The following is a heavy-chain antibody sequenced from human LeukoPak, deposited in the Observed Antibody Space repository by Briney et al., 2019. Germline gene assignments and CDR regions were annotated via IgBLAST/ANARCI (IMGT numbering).Heavy chain of an antibody. V-gene: IGHV3-7*01. D-gene: IGHD5-18*01. CDR1: GFTFSSYW. CDR2: IKQDGSEK. CDR3: ARRASSERGHSYGLDY. Sequence: PGGSLRLSCAASGFTFSSYWMSWVRQAPGKGLEWVANIKQDGSEKYYVDSVKGRFTISRDNARNSLHLQMNSLRAEDTAVYYCARRASSERGHSYGLDYWGQGTLVTVSS. J-gene: IGHJ4*02.